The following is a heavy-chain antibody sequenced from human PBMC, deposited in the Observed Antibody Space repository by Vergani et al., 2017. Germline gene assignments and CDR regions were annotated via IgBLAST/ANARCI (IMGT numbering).Heavy chain of an antibody. V-gene: IGHV1-58*01. Sequence: QLLQSGSELKKPGASVRISCEASGYTFTNYPLIWVRQAPGQGLEWIGWIVVGSGNTNYAQKFQERVTITRDMSTSTAYMELSSLRSEDTAVYYCAAAGNWNYVGYYYYMDVWGKGTTVTVSS. D-gene: IGHD1-7*01. CDR1: GYTFTNYP. J-gene: IGHJ6*03. CDR3: AAAGNWNYVGYYYYMDV. CDR2: IVVGSGNT.